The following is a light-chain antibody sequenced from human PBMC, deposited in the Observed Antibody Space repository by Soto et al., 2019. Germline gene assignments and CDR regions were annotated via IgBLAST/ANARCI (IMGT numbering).Light chain of an antibody. CDR2: GAS. CDR3: QQYGNSPLT. J-gene: IGKJ4*01. Sequence: EIVLTQSPGTLSLSPGERATLSCRASQSVSSTYLAWYQQRPGQAPRLLIYGASNRATDIPDRFSGSGSGTDFTLTISRLEPEDFAVYFCQQYGNSPLTFGGGTKVDIK. CDR1: QSVSSTY. V-gene: IGKV3-20*01.